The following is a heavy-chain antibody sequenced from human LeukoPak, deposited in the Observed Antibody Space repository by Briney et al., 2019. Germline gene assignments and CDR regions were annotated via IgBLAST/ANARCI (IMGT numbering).Heavy chain of an antibody. J-gene: IGHJ5*02. V-gene: IGHV4-31*03. CDR3: ARARTAAGTDTTWFDL. CDR1: GGSISSGGYY. CDR2: IYYSGST. Sequence: SQTLSLTCTVSGGSISSGGYYWSWLRQHPGMGLEWIGYIYYSGSTYYNPSLKSRVTISVDTSKNQFSLKLSSVTAADTAVYYCARARTAAGTDTTWFDLWGQGTLVTVSS. D-gene: IGHD6-13*01.